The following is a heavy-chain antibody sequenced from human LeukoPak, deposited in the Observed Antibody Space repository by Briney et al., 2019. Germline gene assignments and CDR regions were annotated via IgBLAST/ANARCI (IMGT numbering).Heavy chain of an antibody. D-gene: IGHD3-10*01. V-gene: IGHV4-59*01. CDR3: ARSGNWAYGSGSYYAFDI. J-gene: IGHJ3*02. CDR2: IYYSGST. CDR1: GGSISSYY. Sequence: PSETLSLTCTVSGGSISSYYWSWIRQPPGKGLEWIGYIYYSGSTNYNPSLKSRVTISVDTSKNQFSLKLSSVTAADTAVYYCARSGNWAYGSGSYYAFDIWGRGTMVTVSS.